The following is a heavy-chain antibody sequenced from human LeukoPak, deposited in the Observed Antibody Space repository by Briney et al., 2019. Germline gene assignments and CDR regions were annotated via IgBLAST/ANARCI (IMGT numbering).Heavy chain of an antibody. Sequence: GESLKISCKGSGHSFSNYWIAWVRQMPGKGLEWMGIISPTDSDTRYSPSFQGQVTISADTPFSTAYLQWSSLQASDTAIYYCARQDYSYYVMDVWGQGTTVTVSS. J-gene: IGHJ6*02. CDR2: ISPTDSDT. CDR3: ARQDYSYYVMDV. CDR1: GHSFSNYW. V-gene: IGHV5-51*01.